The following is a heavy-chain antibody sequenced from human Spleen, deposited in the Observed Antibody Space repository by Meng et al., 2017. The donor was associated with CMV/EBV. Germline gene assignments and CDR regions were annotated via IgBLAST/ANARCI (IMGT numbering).Heavy chain of an antibody. CDR2: MSSSGTS. CDR1: GGSITRHF. V-gene: IGHV4-59*11. J-gene: IGHJ6*02. CDR3: ARDTDFWNGYCCGMDV. D-gene: IGHD3-3*01. Sequence: SETLSLTCTISGGSITRHFYNWIRQPPGKGLEWIGYMSSSGTSNYNPSLKSRVTMSVDTSKSQISLKLTSVTAADTAVYYCARDTDFWNGYCCGMDVWGQGTTVTVSS.